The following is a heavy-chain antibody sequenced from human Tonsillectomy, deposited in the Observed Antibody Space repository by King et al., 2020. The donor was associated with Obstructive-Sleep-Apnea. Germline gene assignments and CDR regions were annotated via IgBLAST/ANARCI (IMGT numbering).Heavy chain of an antibody. CDR3: AKPACSGGSCPIDY. CDR2: ISGSGGST. J-gene: IGHJ4*02. V-gene: IGHV3-23*04. Sequence: VQLVESGGGLVQPGGSLRLSCAASGFTFSTYAMTWVRQAPGKGLEWVSAISGSGGSTYSADSVKGRFTISRDNSKNTLYLQMNNLRAEDTAVYFCAKPACSGGSCPIDYWGQGILVTVSS. CDR1: GFTFSTYA. D-gene: IGHD2-15*01.